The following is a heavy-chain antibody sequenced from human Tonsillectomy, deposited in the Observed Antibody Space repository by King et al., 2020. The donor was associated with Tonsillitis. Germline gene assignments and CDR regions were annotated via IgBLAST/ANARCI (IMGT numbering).Heavy chain of an antibody. Sequence: VQSGGSLRLSCAASGFTVSTSAMTWVRQAPGKGLEWVSSISDIGDTTYYADSVKGRFTISRDKSKNTLYLQMNSLKAEDTAVYYCAKTITDSYGIGYYWGQGTLVTVSS. CDR2: ISDIGDTT. D-gene: IGHD5-18*01. J-gene: IGHJ4*02. V-gene: IGHV3-23*01. CDR3: AKTITDSYGIGYY. CDR1: GFTVSTSA.